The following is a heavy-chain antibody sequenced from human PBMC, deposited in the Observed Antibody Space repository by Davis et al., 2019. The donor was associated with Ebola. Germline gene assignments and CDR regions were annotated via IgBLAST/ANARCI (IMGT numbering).Heavy chain of an antibody. Sequence: SETLSLTCTVSGGSISSGGYYWSWIRQHPGKGLEWIGYIYYSGSTYYNPSLKSRVVISVDTSKNQFSLNLTSVTAADTAIYYCVRGRTWGIPDYWGQGTLVTVSS. D-gene: IGHD7-27*01. CDR2: IYYSGST. CDR1: GGSISSGGYY. V-gene: IGHV4-31*03. J-gene: IGHJ4*02. CDR3: VRGRTWGIPDY.